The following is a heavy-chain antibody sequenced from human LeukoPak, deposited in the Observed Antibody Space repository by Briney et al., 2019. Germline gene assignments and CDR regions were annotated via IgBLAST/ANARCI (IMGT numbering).Heavy chain of an antibody. CDR2: ISSSSSYI. V-gene: IGHV3-21*01. J-gene: IGHJ6*03. D-gene: IGHD2-2*01. Sequence: GGSLRLSCAASGFTFSSYSMHWVRQAPGKGLEWVSSISSSSSYIYYADSVKGRFTISRDNAKNSLYLQMNSLRAEDTAVYYCARYCSSTSCSSYYYYYMDVWGKGTTVTVS. CDR1: GFTFSSYS. CDR3: ARYCSSTSCSSYYYYYMDV.